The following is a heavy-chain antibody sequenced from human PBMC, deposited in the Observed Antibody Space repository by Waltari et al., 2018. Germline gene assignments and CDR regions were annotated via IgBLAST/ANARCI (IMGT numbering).Heavy chain of an antibody. D-gene: IGHD3-10*01. V-gene: IGHV1-8*03. CDR2: MNPNIGNT. CDR3: ARTYGSGIGDY. CDR1: GSTFPSFD. Sequence: QVQLVQSGAEVKKPGASVKVSCKASGSTFPSFDINWLRQATGQGLEWMGWMNPNIGNTGYAQKFQGRVTITRNTSISTAYMELSSLRSEDTAVDYCARTYGSGIGDYWGQGTLVTVSS. J-gene: IGHJ4*02.